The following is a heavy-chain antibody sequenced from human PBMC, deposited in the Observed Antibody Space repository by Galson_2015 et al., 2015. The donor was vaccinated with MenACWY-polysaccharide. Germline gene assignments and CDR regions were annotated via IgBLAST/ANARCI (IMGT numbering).Heavy chain of an antibody. Sequence: LRLSCAAPGFTFSSYAMSWVRQVPGKGLEWVSGISGSGGSTYYADSVKGRFTTSRDNSKNMLYLQMNSLRAEDTAVYYCAKDRYSSSWYFDSWGQGTLVTVSS. V-gene: IGHV3-23*01. D-gene: IGHD6-13*01. CDR3: AKDRYSSSWYFDS. CDR1: GFTFSSYA. CDR2: ISGSGGST. J-gene: IGHJ4*02.